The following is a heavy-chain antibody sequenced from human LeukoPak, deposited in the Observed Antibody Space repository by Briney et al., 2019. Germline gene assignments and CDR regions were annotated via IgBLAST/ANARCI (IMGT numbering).Heavy chain of an antibody. J-gene: IGHJ6*02. CDR2: IYYSGST. Sequence: PSQTLSLTCTVSGGSISSGGYYWSWIRQHPGKGLEWIGYIYYSGSTNYNPSLKSRVTISVDTSKNQFSLKLSSVTAADTAVYYCARLYYYDSSGYYHYYYGMDVWGQGTTVTVSS. V-gene: IGHV4-31*03. D-gene: IGHD3-22*01. CDR3: ARLYYYDSSGYYHYYYGMDV. CDR1: GGSISSGGYY.